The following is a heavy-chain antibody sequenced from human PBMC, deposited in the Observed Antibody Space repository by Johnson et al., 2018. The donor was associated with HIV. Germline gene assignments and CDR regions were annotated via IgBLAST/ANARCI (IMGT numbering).Heavy chain of an antibody. V-gene: IGHV3-30*18. D-gene: IGHD1-26*01. J-gene: IGHJ3*02. CDR3: AKGRWELLAGAFDI. CDR2: MSYDGGST. Sequence: QVQLVESGGGVVQPGRSLRLSCAASGFTFTNYGMHWVRQAPGKGLQWVAVMSYDGGSTYYADSVKGRFTISRDNAKNTLSLQMNRLRIEDTAAYYCAKGRWELLAGAFDIWGQGTTVTVSS. CDR1: GFTFTNYG.